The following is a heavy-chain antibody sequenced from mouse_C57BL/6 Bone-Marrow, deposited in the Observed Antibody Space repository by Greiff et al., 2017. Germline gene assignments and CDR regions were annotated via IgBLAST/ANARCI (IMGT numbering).Heavy chain of an antibody. Sequence: VKLQQSGAELVRPGASVTLSCKASGYTFTDYEMHWVKQTPVHGLEWIGAIDPETGGTAYNQTFKGKDILTADKSSSPAYMELRSLTSEDSAVYYCTRGHWDDGDYWGQGTTLTVSS. CDR2: IDPETGGT. J-gene: IGHJ2*01. D-gene: IGHD4-1*01. CDR3: TRGHWDDGDY. V-gene: IGHV1-15*01. CDR1: GYTFTDYE.